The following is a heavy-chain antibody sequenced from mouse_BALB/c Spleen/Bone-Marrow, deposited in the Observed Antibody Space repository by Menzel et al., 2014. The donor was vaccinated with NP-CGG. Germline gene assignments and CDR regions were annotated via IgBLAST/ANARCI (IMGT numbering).Heavy chain of an antibody. V-gene: IGHV5-12*02. CDR1: GFTFSDYY. CDR3: ARHSDYDYFDY. J-gene: IGHJ2*01. CDR2: ISNGGGST. D-gene: IGHD2-4*01. Sequence: EVKLVESGGGLVQPGGSLKLSCATSGFTFSDYYMYWVRQTPEKRLEWVAYISNGGGSTYYPDTVKGRFTISRDNAKNTQYLQVSRLKSEDTAMYYCARHSDYDYFDYWGQGTTLTASS.